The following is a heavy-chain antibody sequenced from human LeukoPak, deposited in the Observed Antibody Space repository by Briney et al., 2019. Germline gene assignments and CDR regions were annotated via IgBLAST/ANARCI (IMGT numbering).Heavy chain of an antibody. CDR2: ISGSGGST. V-gene: IGHV3-23*01. CDR3: AEVACLSGSCRYYFDY. Sequence: GGSLRLSCAASGFTFSSYAMSWVRQAPGKGLEWVSAISGSGGSTYYADSVKGRFTISRDNSKNTLCLQMNSLRAEDTAVYYCAEVACLSGSCRYYFDYWGQGTLVTVSS. D-gene: IGHD1-26*01. J-gene: IGHJ4*02. CDR1: GFTFSSYA.